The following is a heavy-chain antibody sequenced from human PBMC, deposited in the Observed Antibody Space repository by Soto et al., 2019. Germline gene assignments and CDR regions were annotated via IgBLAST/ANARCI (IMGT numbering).Heavy chain of an antibody. J-gene: IGHJ4*02. D-gene: IGHD6-19*01. CDR2: ISGSGGST. CDR3: ASWGDSSGWENFDY. CDR1: GFTFSSYA. V-gene: IGHV3-23*01. Sequence: GGSLRLSCAASGFTFSSYAMSWVRQAPGKGLEWVSAISGSGGSTYYADSVKGRFTISRDNSKNTLYLQMNSLRAEDTAVYCCASWGDSSGWENFDYWGQGTLVTVSS.